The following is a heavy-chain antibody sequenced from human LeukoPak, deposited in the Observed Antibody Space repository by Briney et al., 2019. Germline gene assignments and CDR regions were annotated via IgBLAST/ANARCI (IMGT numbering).Heavy chain of an antibody. CDR3: ARKDSSPRTFDY. Sequence: GGSLRLSCAASGFSFSSYWMSWVRQAPGKGLEWVANIKEDGSEKNYVDSVKGRFTISRDNAKNLLYLQMNSLRAEDTAVYYCARKDSSPRTFDYWGQGTLVTVSS. D-gene: IGHD3-22*01. CDR2: IKEDGSEK. CDR1: GFSFSSYW. V-gene: IGHV3-7*01. J-gene: IGHJ4*02.